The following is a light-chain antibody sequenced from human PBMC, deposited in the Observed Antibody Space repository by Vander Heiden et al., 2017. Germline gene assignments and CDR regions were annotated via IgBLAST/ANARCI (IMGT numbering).Light chain of an antibody. V-gene: IGLV2-8*01. CDR2: EVS. CDR1: SRDVGGYNY. Sequence: QTALTQPPSASRSPGQSVTISCTGTSRDVGGYNYVSWYQQYPGKAPKLMIDEVSKRPSGVPDRFSGSKSGNTASLTVSGLQDEDEADYYCSSYAGINNLVFGGGTKLTVL. J-gene: IGLJ2*01. CDR3: SSYAGINNLV.